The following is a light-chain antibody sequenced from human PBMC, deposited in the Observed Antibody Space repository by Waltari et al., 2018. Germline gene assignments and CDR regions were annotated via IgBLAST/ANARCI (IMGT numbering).Light chain of an antibody. CDR2: AAS. V-gene: IGKV1-39*01. CDR1: QSISTY. CDR3: QQSYSLFRT. J-gene: IGKJ1*01. Sequence: DIQMTQSPSSLSASVGDRVTITCRASQSISTYLNWYQHRPGKAPKLLIYAASSLQSGVPSRFSGSGSGTDFTLTISSLQPEDFASYYCQQSYSLFRTFGQGTKVEIK.